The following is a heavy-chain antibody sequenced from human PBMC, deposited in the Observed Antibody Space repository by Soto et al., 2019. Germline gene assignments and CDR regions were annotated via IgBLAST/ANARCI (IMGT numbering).Heavy chain of an antibody. V-gene: IGHV3-33*01. J-gene: IGHJ4*02. CDR2: IWYDGSNK. CDR3: ARDRGTMVRGVLDY. Sequence: VQLVESGGGVVQPGRSLRLSCAASGFTFSSYGMHWVRQAPGKGLEWVAVIWYDGSNKYYADSVKGRFTISRDNSKNTLYLQMNSLRAEDTAVYYCARDRGTMVRGVLDYWGQGTLVTVSS. D-gene: IGHD3-10*01. CDR1: GFTFSSYG.